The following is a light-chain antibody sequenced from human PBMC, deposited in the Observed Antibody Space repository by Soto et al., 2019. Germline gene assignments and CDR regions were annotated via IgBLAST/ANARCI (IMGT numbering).Light chain of an antibody. CDR2: DAS. Sequence: EIVLTQSPATLSLSPGERATLPCRASQSVSRSLAWYQQKPGQAPRLLIYDASNRATGIPARFSGGGSGTDFTLTISSLEPEDFAVYYCQHRANWPLTFGGGTKVDIK. J-gene: IGKJ4*01. CDR3: QHRANWPLT. CDR1: QSVSRS. V-gene: IGKV3-11*01.